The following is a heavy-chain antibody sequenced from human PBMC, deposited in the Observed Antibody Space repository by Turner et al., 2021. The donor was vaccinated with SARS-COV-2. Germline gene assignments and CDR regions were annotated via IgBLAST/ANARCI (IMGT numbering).Heavy chain of an antibody. V-gene: IGHV3-53*02. Sequence: EVQLVETGGGLIQPGVSLRLFCAASGLTVSRNYMNWVRQATGKGLEWVSGIYSGGSKYYADSVKGRFTISRDNSKNTLYLQMNSLRAEDTAVYYCARDLGTYGMDVWGQGTTVTVSS. D-gene: IGHD6-13*01. J-gene: IGHJ6*02. CDR2: IYSGGSK. CDR3: ARDLGTYGMDV. CDR1: GLTVSRNY.